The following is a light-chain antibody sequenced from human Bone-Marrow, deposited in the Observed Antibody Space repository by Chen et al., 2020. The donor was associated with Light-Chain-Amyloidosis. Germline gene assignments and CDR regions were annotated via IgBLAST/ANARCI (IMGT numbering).Light chain of an antibody. Sequence: SYVLTPPSSVSVATGQTATIACGGNNIGSTSVHWYQQTPGQAPLLVVYDDSDRPSGIPERLSGSNSGKTATLTISRVEAGDEADYYCQVWDRSSDRPVFGGGTKLTVL. V-gene: IGLV3-21*02. CDR1: NIGSTS. J-gene: IGLJ3*02. CDR3: QVWDRSSDRPV. CDR2: DDS.